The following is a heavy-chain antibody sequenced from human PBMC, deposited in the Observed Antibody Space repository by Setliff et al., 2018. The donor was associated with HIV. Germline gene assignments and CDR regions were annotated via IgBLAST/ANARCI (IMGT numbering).Heavy chain of an antibody. J-gene: IGHJ3*02. CDR1: GGSISSDNW. Sequence: PSETLSLTCAVSGGSISSDNWWTWVRQAPGKGLEWIGEIYHSENTNYNPSLKSRVTMSVDTSKNQFSLKLSSVTAADTAVYYCARQITSVTTEKLVVNDAFDIWGQGIMVTVSS. CDR3: ARQITSVTTEKLVVNDAFDI. CDR2: IYHSENT. D-gene: IGHD3-22*01. V-gene: IGHV4-4*02.